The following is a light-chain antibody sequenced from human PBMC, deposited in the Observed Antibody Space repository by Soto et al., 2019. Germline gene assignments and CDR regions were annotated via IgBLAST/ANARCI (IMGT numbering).Light chain of an antibody. J-gene: IGKJ1*01. CDR3: QQYTSSRT. CDR2: GAS. V-gene: IGKV3D-15*01. CDR1: QSVSSN. Sequence: EIVMTQSPATLSVSPGERVTLSCRASQSVSSNLVWYHQKPGQAPRLLIYGASSRATGIPDRFSGSGSGTEFTITLSRLAPEDFEVYYCQQYTSSRTLGTGTKGDIK.